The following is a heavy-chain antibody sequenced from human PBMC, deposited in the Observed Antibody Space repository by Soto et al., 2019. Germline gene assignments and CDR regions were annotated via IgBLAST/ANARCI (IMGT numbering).Heavy chain of an antibody. CDR2: ISSSSSYI. CDR3: ARDRYSSGWYDY. Sequence: GGSLRLSCAASGFTFSSYSMNWVRQAPGKGLEWVSSISSSSSYIYYADSVKGRFTISRDNAKNSLYLQMNSLRAEDTAVYYCARDRYSSGWYDYWGQGTLVTVSS. J-gene: IGHJ4*02. D-gene: IGHD6-19*01. V-gene: IGHV3-21*01. CDR1: GFTFSSYS.